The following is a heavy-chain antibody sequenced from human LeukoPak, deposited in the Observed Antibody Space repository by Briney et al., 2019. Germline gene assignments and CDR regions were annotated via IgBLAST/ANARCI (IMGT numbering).Heavy chain of an antibody. V-gene: IGHV3-30*03. CDR1: GFTFSSYG. D-gene: IGHD1-26*01. J-gene: IGHJ4*02. Sequence: GGSLRLSCAASGFTFSSYGMHWVRQAPGKGLEWVAVISYDGSNKYYADSVKGRFTISRDNSKNTLYLQMNSLRAEDTAVYYCARVLTSYSGSYYFDYWGQGTLVTVSS. CDR2: ISYDGSNK. CDR3: ARVLTSYSGSYYFDY.